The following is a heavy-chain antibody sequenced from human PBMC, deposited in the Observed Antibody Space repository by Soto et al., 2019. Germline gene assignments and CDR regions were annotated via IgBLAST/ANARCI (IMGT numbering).Heavy chain of an antibody. D-gene: IGHD1-26*01. Sequence: PSETMSLTCTVSGVSISDFYWSWIRQSPGKGLESIGYMYYSGTTNYNPSLKSRVTISADTSKNQFSLKLTSVTAADTAVYYCARVLSGWLDHWGKGALVTLPS. J-gene: IGHJ5*02. CDR3: ARVLSGWLDH. V-gene: IGHV4-59*01. CDR2: MYYSGTT. CDR1: GVSISDFY.